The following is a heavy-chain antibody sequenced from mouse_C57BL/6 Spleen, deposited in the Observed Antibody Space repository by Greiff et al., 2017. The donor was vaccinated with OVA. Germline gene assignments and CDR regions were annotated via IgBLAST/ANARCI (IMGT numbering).Heavy chain of an antibody. Sequence: VQLQQPGAELVRPGPSVKLSCKASGYTFTSYWMHWVKQRPGQGLEWIGVIDPSDSYTNYNQKFKGKATLTVDTSSSTAYMQLSSLTSEYSAVYYCGGTKGDGDGIAYWGQGTLVTVAA. CDR2: IDPSDSYT. CDR1: GYTFTSYW. CDR3: GGTKGDGDGIAY. V-gene: IGHV1-59*01. D-gene: IGHD2-1*01. J-gene: IGHJ3*01.